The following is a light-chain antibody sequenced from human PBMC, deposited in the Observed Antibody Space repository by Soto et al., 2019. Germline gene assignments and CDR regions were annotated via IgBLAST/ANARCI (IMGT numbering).Light chain of an antibody. CDR3: QQYRNWPRT. V-gene: IGKV3-15*01. CDR1: QSVDIN. J-gene: IGKJ1*01. CDR2: GAS. Sequence: IIVNLSASTLSVYTGDRVTLSCRASQSVDINLAWYQQRPGQAPRLLVYGASTKATDMPGRFSGRGSGTEFTLTINNLQSEDFAVYYCQQYRNWPRTFGQGTNVDVK.